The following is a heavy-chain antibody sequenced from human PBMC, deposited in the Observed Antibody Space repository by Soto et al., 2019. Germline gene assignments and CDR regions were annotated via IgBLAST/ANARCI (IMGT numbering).Heavy chain of an antibody. V-gene: IGHV1-2*02. Sequence: GASVKVSCKASGYTLTDYYMHWVRQAPGQGLEWMGWINPKNGDTNSAQKFRGRVTMTRDTSISTAYLELSSLRSDDTAVYYCARSTGSYSYYGMDVWGPGTTVTVSS. CDR1: GYTLTDYY. D-gene: IGHD1-26*01. J-gene: IGHJ6*02. CDR2: INPKNGDT. CDR3: ARSTGSYSYYGMDV.